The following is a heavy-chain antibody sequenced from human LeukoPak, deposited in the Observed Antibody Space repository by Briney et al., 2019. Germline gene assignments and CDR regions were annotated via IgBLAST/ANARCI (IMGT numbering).Heavy chain of an antibody. Sequence: ASVNVSCKASGYTFSAYGISWVRQAPGQGLEWMGYISAYSGNKNYAQKLQDRVTITTDTSTSTAYMELRSLRSDDTAVYYCARDSHIAGVAYYFDYWGQGTLVTVPS. CDR3: ARDSHIAGVAYYFDY. CDR2: ISAYSGNK. D-gene: IGHD6-13*01. J-gene: IGHJ4*02. CDR1: GYTFSAYG. V-gene: IGHV1-18*01.